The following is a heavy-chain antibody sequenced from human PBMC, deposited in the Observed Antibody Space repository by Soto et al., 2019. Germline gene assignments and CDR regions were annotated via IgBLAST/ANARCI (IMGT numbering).Heavy chain of an antibody. CDR3: ASDYAVADTYYYGMDV. CDR2: IFPLSGTA. J-gene: IGHJ6*02. V-gene: IGHV1-69*01. D-gene: IGHD6-19*01. CDR1: GGTFSNYA. Sequence: QVQLVQSGAEVKKPGSSVKVSCKASGGTFSNYAISWVRQAPGQGLEWMGGIFPLSGTANYAQKFQGRVTITADDSTSTAYMELRSLRSEDTAIYYCASDYAVADTYYYGMDVWGQGTTVTVSS.